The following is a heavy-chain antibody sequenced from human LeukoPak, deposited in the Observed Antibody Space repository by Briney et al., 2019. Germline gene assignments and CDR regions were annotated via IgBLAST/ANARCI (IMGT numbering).Heavy chain of an antibody. CDR1: GDSISSYY. CDR2: IYYSGST. D-gene: IGHD2-2*01. V-gene: IGHV4-39*01. Sequence: SETPSLTCTVSGDSISSYYWGWIRQPPGKGLEWIGSIYYSGSTYYNPSLKSRVTISVDTSKNQFSLKLSSVTAADTAVYYCARQGYCSSTSCYAYYYYMDVWGKGTTATISS. CDR3: ARQGYCSSTSCYAYYYYMDV. J-gene: IGHJ6*03.